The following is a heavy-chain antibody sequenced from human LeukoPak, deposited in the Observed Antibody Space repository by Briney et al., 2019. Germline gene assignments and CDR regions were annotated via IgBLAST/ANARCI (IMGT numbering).Heavy chain of an antibody. D-gene: IGHD6-19*01. CDR1: GFTFSSYS. J-gene: IGHJ6*03. CDR3: ARVGSSGWYGYYYYYYYMDV. V-gene: IGHV3-21*01. Sequence: PGGSMRLSCAASGFTFSSYSMNWVRQAPGKGLEWVSSIRSSSSYIYYADSVKGRFTISRDNAKNSLYLQMNSLRAEDTAVYYCARVGSSGWYGYYYYYYYMDVWGKGTTVTVSS. CDR2: IRSSSSYI.